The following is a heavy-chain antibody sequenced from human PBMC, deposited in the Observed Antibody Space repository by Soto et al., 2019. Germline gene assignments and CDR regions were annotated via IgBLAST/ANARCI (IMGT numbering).Heavy chain of an antibody. J-gene: IGHJ1*01. CDR2: ISGGGGTT. D-gene: IGHD3-10*01. CDR3: AKERFGDLTEYFQH. Sequence: SLRLSCAASGFTFSSYAMSWVRQAPGKGLEWVSAISGGGGTTYYADSVKGRFTISRDNSKNTLYLQMNSLRAEDTAVYYCAKERFGDLTEYFQHWGQGTLVTVSS. V-gene: IGHV3-23*01. CDR1: GFTFSSYA.